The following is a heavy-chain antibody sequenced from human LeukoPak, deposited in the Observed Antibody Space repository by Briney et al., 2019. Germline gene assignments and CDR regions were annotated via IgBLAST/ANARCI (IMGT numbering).Heavy chain of an antibody. CDR1: GFTFSSYA. Sequence: GGSLRLSCAASGFTFSSYAMSWVRQAPGKGLEWVSAISGSGGSTYYAGSVKGRFTISRDNSKNTLYLQMNSLRADDTAVYYCAAQYQLPSNAFDIWGQGTMVTVSS. CDR3: AAQYQLPSNAFDI. J-gene: IGHJ3*02. D-gene: IGHD2-2*01. CDR2: ISGSGGST. V-gene: IGHV3-23*01.